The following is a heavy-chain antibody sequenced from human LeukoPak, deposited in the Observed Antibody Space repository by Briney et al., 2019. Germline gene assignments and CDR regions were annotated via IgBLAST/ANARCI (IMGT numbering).Heavy chain of an antibody. D-gene: IGHD3-10*01. V-gene: IGHV3-23*01. J-gene: IGHJ4*02. Sequence: QPGGSLRLSCAASGFTFSSYAMSWVRQAPGKGLEWVSAISGSGGSTYYADSVKGRFTISRDNSKNTLYLQMNSLRAEDTAVYYCAKVSDRITMVRGVIQHFDYWGQGTLVTVSS. CDR1: GFTFSSYA. CDR3: AKVSDRITMVRGVIQHFDY. CDR2: ISGSGGST.